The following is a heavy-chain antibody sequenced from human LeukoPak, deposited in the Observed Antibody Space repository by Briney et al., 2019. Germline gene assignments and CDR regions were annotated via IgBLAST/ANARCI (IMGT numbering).Heavy chain of an antibody. CDR1: GYTLTELS. CDR2: FDPEDGET. Sequence: ASVTVSCKVSGYTLTELSMHWVRQAPGKGLEWMGGFDPEDGETIYAQKFQGRVTMTEDTSTDTAYMELSSLRSEDTAVYYCATKLDILTGYSNWYFDLWGRGTLVTVSS. V-gene: IGHV1-24*01. CDR3: ATKLDILTGYSNWYFDL. D-gene: IGHD3-9*01. J-gene: IGHJ2*01.